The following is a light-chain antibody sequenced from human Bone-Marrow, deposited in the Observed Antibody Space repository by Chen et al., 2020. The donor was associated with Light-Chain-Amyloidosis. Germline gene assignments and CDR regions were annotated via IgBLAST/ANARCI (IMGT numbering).Light chain of an antibody. CDR3: QSAASSCTYEVI. J-gene: IGLJ2*01. Sequence: HELTQPPSVSVSPGQTARITCSGDGLPTKYAYWYQQKPGQAPVLVILRDTERPPWVSERISGSSSGTTATLTLSGVQAEDEAVYHCQSAASSCTYEVIFGGGTKLTVL. CDR2: RDT. V-gene: IGLV3-25*03. CDR1: GLPTKY.